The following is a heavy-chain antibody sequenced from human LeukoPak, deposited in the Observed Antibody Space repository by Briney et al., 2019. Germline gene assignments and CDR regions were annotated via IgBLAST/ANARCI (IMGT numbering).Heavy chain of an antibody. D-gene: IGHD4-17*01. Sequence: GGSLRLSCAASGFTFSSYAMSWVRQALGKGLEWVSAISGSGGSTYYADSVRGRFTISRDNSKNTLYLQMNSLRAEDTAVYYCVVGLTTVTPFDYWGQGALVTVSS. V-gene: IGHV3-23*01. CDR2: ISGSGGST. J-gene: IGHJ4*02. CDR3: VVGLTTVTPFDY. CDR1: GFTFSSYA.